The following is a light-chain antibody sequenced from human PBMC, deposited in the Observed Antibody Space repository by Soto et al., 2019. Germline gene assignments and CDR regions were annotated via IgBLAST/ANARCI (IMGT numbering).Light chain of an antibody. J-gene: IGLJ3*02. V-gene: IGLV2-23*02. CDR1: SSDVGYYNV. CDR2: EVS. CDR3: CSYARSSTWM. Sequence: QSVLTQPASVSGSPGQSITISCTGTSSDVGYYNVVSWYQQHPGKAPKLMIYEVSKRPSGISNRFSGSKSGNTASLTISGLQAEHEADYYCCSYARSSTWMFGGGTKVTVL.